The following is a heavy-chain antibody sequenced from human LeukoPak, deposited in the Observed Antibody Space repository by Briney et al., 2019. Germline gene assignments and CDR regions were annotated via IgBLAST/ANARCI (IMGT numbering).Heavy chain of an antibody. V-gene: IGHV4-34*01. CDR3: ARGQWEIRFDP. J-gene: IGHJ5*02. CDR1: GGSFGGYY. Sequence: PSETLSLTCAVYGGSFGGYYWSWIRQPPGKGLEWIGEINHSGSTNYNPSLKSRVTISVDTSKNQFSLKLNSVTAADTAVYYCARGQWEIRFDPWGQGTLVTVSS. D-gene: IGHD1-26*01. CDR2: INHSGST.